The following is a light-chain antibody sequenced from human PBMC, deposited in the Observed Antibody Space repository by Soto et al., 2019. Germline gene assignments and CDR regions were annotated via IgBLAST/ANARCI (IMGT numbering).Light chain of an antibody. J-gene: IGKJ1*01. CDR1: QSISTF. V-gene: IGKV1-39*01. Sequence: DIKMTQSPSSLSASVVDRLTLTCLASQSISTFLDWYQQKPGKAPNLLIYAASGLQSGVPSRFSGSGSGTDFTLTISRLEPEDFAVYYCQQFGSAPRTFGQGTKVDIK. CDR2: AAS. CDR3: QQFGSAPRT.